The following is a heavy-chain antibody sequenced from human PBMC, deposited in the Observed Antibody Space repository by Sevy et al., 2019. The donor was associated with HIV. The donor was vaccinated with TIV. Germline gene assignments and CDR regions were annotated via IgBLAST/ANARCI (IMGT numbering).Heavy chain of an antibody. V-gene: IGHV3-48*02. CDR2: INSDSDTM. CDR1: GFPFNYYA. D-gene: IGHD3-22*01. J-gene: IGHJ4*02. CDR3: ARERGTYYDTSGYPYLLEAGFDY. Sequence: GGSLRLSCVASGFPFNYYAMNWVRQAPGKGLEWILYINSDSDTMYYGDSVKGRLTISRENAKNSLYLQMNSLRDVDTAVYYCARERGTYYDTSGYPYLLEAGFDYWGQGTLVTVSS.